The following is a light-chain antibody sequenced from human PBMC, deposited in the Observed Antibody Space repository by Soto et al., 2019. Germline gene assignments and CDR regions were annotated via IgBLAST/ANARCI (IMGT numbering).Light chain of an antibody. CDR2: AAS. J-gene: IGKJ1*01. V-gene: IGKV1-39*01. CDR1: QIISSY. Sequence: DIQMTQSPSSLSASVGDRVTITCRASQIISSYLNWYQQKPGKAPKLLIYAASNLQSGVPSRFSASGSGTDFTLTISSLQPEDVAAYYCQQTYNTPPTFGHGTKVEIK. CDR3: QQTYNTPPT.